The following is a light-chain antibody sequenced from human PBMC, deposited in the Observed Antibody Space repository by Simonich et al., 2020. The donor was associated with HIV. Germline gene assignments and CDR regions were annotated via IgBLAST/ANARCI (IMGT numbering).Light chain of an antibody. CDR1: QDISNY. CDR2: DAS. Sequence: DIQMTQSPSSLSASVGDRVTITCQASQDISNYLNWNQQKPGKAPKLRIYDASNLETGVPSRFSGSGSGTDFTFTISSLQPEDIATYYCQQYDNLPFGGGTKVEIK. V-gene: IGKV1-33*01. CDR3: QQYDNLP. J-gene: IGKJ4*01.